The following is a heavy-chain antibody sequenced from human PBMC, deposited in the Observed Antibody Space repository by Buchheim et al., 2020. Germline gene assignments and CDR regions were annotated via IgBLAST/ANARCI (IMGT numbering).Heavy chain of an antibody. CDR1: GGSFSGYY. Sequence: QVQLQQWGAGLLKPSETLSLTCAVYGGSFSGYYWSWIRQPPGKGLEWIGEINHSGSTNYNPSLKSRVTISVDTSKNQVSLKLSSVTAADTAVYYCARAGGFLMGFFDYWGQGTL. J-gene: IGHJ4*02. CDR2: INHSGST. D-gene: IGHD6-25*01. CDR3: ARAGGFLMGFFDY. V-gene: IGHV4-34*01.